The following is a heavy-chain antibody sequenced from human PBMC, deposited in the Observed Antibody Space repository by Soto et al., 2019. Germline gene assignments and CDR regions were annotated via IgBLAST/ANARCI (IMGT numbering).Heavy chain of an antibody. CDR3: ARSLLQGDF. V-gene: IGHV1-46*01. CDR1: GYIFIHYY. J-gene: IGHJ4*02. Sequence: QVQLVQSGAEVKKPGASVKVSCKASGYIFIHYYIHWVRQAPGQGLAWMAIINPNGGSTNYAQKFQGGVTVTSDTSTSTDSMELNSPGSDDTAVYFCARSLLQGDFWGQGTLVTVSS. CDR2: INPNGGST. D-gene: IGHD2-21*01.